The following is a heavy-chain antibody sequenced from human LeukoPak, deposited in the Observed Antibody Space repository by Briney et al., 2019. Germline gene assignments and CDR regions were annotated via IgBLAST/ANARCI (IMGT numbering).Heavy chain of an antibody. J-gene: IGHJ3*02. Sequence: GGSLRLSCAASGFTFSSYGMHWVRQAPGKGLEWVAFIRYDGSNKYYADSVKGRFTISRDNSKNTLYLQMNSLRAEDTAVYYCAKDGRGSYYGSGSYYRNDAFDIWGQGTMVTVSS. CDR1: GFTFSSYG. CDR3: AKDGRGSYYGSGSYYRNDAFDI. V-gene: IGHV3-30*02. CDR2: IRYDGSNK. D-gene: IGHD3-10*01.